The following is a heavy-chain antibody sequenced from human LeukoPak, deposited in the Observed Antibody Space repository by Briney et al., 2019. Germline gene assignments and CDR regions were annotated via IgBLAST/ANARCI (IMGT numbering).Heavy chain of an antibody. J-gene: IGHJ6*02. D-gene: IGHD2-2*02. CDR1: GFTFSSYA. CDR3: ARDRGQYCSCTSCYRTGIYYYYGMDV. V-gene: IGHV3-30-3*01. Sequence: GGSLRLSCAASGFTFSSYAMHWVRQAPGKGLEWVAVISYDGSNKYYADSVKGRFTILRDNSESTLYLQMKSRRAEDTAVYYCARDRGQYCSCTSCYRTGIYYYYGMDVWGQGTTVTVSS. CDR2: ISYDGSNK.